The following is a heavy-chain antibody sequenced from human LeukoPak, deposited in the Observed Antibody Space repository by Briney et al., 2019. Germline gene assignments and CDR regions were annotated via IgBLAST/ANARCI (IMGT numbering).Heavy chain of an antibody. CDR3: ARCLGGPSSNYYDSSGYGLDY. V-gene: IGHV4-59*01. J-gene: IGHJ4*02. CDR2: IYYSGST. D-gene: IGHD3-22*01. Sequence: SETQSLTCTVSGGSISSYYWSWIRQPPGKGLEWIGYIYYSGSTNYNPFLKSRVTISVDTSKNQFSLKLSSVTAADTAVYYCARCLGGPSSNYYDSSGYGLDYWGQGTLVTVSS. CDR1: GGSISSYY.